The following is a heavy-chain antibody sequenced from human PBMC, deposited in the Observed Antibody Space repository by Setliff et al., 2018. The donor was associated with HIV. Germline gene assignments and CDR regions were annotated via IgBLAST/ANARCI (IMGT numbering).Heavy chain of an antibody. CDR1: GFTFNSYA. CDR2: MSGSTGDT. CDR3: HSGYDTEEQSYFDY. J-gene: IGHJ4*02. Sequence: GGSLRLSCAASGFTFNSYAMSWVRQAPGKGLEWVATMSGSTGDTYYADSVKDRFTISRDNAKNTLYLQMNSLRAEDTGVYYCHSGYDTEEQSYFDYWGQGALVTVSS. V-gene: IGHV3-23*01. D-gene: IGHD5-12*01.